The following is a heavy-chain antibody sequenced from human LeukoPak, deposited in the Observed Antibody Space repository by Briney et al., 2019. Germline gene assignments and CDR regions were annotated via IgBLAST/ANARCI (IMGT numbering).Heavy chain of an antibody. Sequence: SETLSLTCTVSGGSISSYYRSWIRQPPGKGLEWIGYIYYSGSTNYNPSLKSRVTISVDTSKNQFSLKLSSVTAADTAVYYCARVTGTRRSDYYYYMDVWGKGTTVTVSS. CDR1: GGSISSYY. V-gene: IGHV4-59*01. D-gene: IGHD1-20*01. J-gene: IGHJ6*03. CDR2: IYYSGST. CDR3: ARVTGTRRSDYYYYMDV.